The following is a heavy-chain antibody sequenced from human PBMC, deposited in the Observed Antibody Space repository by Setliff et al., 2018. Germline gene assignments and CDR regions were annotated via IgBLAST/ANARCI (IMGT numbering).Heavy chain of an antibody. V-gene: IGHV1-69*10. CDR3: ARNALTGTTRKYYYYMDV. D-gene: IGHD1-7*01. CDR2: TIPLLPLP. CDR1: GGTLSTLS. Sequence: SSLKVSCKASGGTLSTLSIAWVRQAPGQGLEWMGGTIPLLPLPNYAVKFQGRVTITADKSTSTAYMELRSLTSEDTAVYYCARNALTGTTRKYYYYMDVWGQGTMVTVSS. J-gene: IGHJ6*03.